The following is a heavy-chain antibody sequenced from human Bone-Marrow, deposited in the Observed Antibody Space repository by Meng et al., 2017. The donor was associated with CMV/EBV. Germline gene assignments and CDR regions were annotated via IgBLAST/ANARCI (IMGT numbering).Heavy chain of an antibody. J-gene: IGHJ5*02. CDR2: TYYRSKWYN. D-gene: IGHD2-21*01. Sequence: SSISATWNWISQSPSRGLEWLGWTYYRSKWYNDYAVSVKSRITINPDTSKNQFSLQLNSVTPEDTAVYYCARSYCGGDCYSRWWFDPWGQGTLVTVSS. CDR3: ARSYCGGDCYSRWWFDP. V-gene: IGHV6-1*01. CDR1: SSISAT.